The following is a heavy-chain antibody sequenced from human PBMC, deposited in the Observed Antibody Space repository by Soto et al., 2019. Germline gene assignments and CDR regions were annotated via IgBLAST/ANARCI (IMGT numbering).Heavy chain of an antibody. CDR3: ARRGYYDSSAIDY. CDR2: ISSSSSYI. CDR1: GFTFSSYS. V-gene: IGHV3-21*01. D-gene: IGHD3-22*01. J-gene: IGHJ4*02. Sequence: EMQLVESGGGLVQRGGSLRLSCAASGFTFSSYSMNWVRQAPGKGLEWVSSISSSSSYIYYADSVKGRFTISRDNAKNSLYLQMNSLRAEDTAVYYCARRGYYDSSAIDYWGQGTLVTVSS.